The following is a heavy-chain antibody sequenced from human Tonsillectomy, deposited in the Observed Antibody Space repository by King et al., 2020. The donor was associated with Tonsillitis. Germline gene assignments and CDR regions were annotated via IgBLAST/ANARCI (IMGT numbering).Heavy chain of an antibody. CDR1: GFSLSTSGVG. CDR3: APRRGGYSGQDLGYFDY. Sequence: VTLKESGPTLVKPTQTLTLTCTFSGFSLSTSGVGVGWIRQPPGKALEWLALIYWNDDKRYSPSLKSRLTITKDTSKNQVVLTMTNMDPVDTATYFCAPRRGGYSGQDLGYFDYWGQGTLVTVSS. V-gene: IGHV2-5*01. CDR2: IYWNDDK. D-gene: IGHD5-12*01. J-gene: IGHJ4*02.